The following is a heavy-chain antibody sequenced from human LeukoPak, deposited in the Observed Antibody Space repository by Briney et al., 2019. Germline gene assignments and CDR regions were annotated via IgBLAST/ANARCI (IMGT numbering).Heavy chain of an antibody. J-gene: IGHJ4*02. CDR1: GFTFGNYG. Sequence: GGSLRLSCAASGFTFGNYGMHWVRQAPGKGLEWVSTIIGSAVNTYYADSVKGRFTISRDDSKNTVYLQMNSLRAEDTAVYSCAKYTSGTSYRGLDQWGQGTLVTVSS. D-gene: IGHD3-10*01. V-gene: IGHV3-23*01. CDR3: AKYTSGTSYRGLDQ. CDR2: IIGSAVNT.